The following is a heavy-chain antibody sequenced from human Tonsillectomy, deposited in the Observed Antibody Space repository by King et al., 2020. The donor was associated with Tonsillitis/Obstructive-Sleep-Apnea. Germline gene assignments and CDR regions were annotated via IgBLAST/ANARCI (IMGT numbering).Heavy chain of an antibody. CDR1: GYTFTDYC. CDR2: INPNSGGT. CDR3: ARGFVPTENLDY. D-gene: IGHD4-17*01. V-gene: IGHV1-2*06. Sequence: QLVQSGAEVKKPGASVKVSCKASGYTFTDYCMHWVRQAPGQGLEWMGRINPNSGGTNYAQKFQGRVTMTRDTSISTAYMELSRLRSDDTAVYDCARGFVPTENLDYWGQGTLVTVSS. J-gene: IGHJ4*02.